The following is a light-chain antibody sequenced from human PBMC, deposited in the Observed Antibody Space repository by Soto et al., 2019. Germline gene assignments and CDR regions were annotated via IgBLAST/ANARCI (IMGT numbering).Light chain of an antibody. CDR1: SSDIGSDDY. J-gene: IGLJ2*01. Sequence: QSALTQPASVSGSPGQSITISCFGTSSDIGSDDYVSWYQQHPGKAPRLIIYEVTNRPSGVSPRFSGSKSANTASLTISGLQPEDEADYYCSSYASTWSVIFGGGTKVTVL. CDR2: EVT. V-gene: IGLV2-14*01. CDR3: SSYASTWSVI.